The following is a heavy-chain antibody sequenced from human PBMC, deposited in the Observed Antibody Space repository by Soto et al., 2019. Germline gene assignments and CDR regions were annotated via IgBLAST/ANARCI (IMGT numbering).Heavy chain of an antibody. J-gene: IGHJ4*02. CDR1: GFTFSSYA. CDR3: AKAISGYNVPLDY. V-gene: IGHV3-30-3*01. CDR2: ISYDGSNK. D-gene: IGHD5-12*01. Sequence: GGSLRLSCAASGFTFSSYAMHWVRQAPGKGLEWVAVISYDGSNKYYADSVKGRFTISRDNSKNTLYVQMNSLRAEDTAVYYCAKAISGYNVPLDYWGQGTGVTVSS.